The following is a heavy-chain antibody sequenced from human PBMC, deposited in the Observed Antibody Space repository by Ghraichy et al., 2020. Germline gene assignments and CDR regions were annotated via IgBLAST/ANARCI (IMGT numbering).Heavy chain of an antibody. D-gene: IGHD3-16*02. J-gene: IGHJ5*02. CDR1: GYTLTELS. Sequence: ASVKVSCKVSGYTLTELSMHWVRQAPGKGLEWMGGFDPEDGETIYAQKFQGRVTMTEDTSTDTAYMELSSLRSEDTAVYYCATDPRPRRRVGELSLEVNWFDPWGQGALVAVSS. V-gene: IGHV1-24*01. CDR3: ATDPRPRRRVGELSLEVNWFDP. CDR2: FDPEDGET.